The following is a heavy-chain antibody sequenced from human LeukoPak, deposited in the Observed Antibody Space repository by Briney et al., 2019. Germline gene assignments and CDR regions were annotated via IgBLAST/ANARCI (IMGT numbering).Heavy chain of an antibody. CDR3: AATGSPYYYDSSGGDY. CDR1: GYTFTSYG. V-gene: IGHV1-18*01. D-gene: IGHD3-22*01. J-gene: IGHJ4*02. CDR2: ISAYNGNT. Sequence: ASVTVSCKASGYTFTSYGISWVRQAPGQGLEWMGWISAYNGNTNYAQKLQGRVTMTEDTSTDTAYMELSSLRSEDTAVYYCAATGSPYYYDSSGGDYWGQGTLVTVSS.